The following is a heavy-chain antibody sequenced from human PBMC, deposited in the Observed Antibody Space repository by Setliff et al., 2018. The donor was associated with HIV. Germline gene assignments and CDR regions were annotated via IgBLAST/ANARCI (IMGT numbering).Heavy chain of an antibody. J-gene: IGHJ4*02. V-gene: IGHV3-66*01. CDR3: ARDRGGDWGNFDY. CDR2: IYSGGGT. Sequence: GGSLRLSCAGSEFSVSSYTMSWIRQAPGKGPEWVSLIYSGGGTYYADSVKGRFTISRDNAKNSLYLQMNSLRAEDTAVYYCARDRGGDWGNFDYWGQGTLVTVSS. D-gene: IGHD2-21*01. CDR1: EFSVSSYT.